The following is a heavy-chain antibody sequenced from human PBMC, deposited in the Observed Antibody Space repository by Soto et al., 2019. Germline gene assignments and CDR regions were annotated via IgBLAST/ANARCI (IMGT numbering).Heavy chain of an antibody. CDR3: TTTWVSIAAAGYCHH. V-gene: IGHV3-15*07. J-gene: IGHJ1*01. D-gene: IGHD6-13*01. Sequence: GGSLRLSCAASGLTFTNAWMNWVRQAPGKGLEWVGRIKSKTDGETTDYAAPVKGRFAISRDDSKNTLYLQMNSLKTEDTAIYYCTTTWVSIAAAGYCHHWGQGTLVTVSS. CDR1: GLTFTNAW. CDR2: IKSKTDGETT.